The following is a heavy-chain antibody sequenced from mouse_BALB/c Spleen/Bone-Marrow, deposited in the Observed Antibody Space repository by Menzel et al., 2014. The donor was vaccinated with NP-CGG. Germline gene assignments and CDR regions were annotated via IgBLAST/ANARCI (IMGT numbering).Heavy chain of an antibody. CDR3: ARHNYDETWFAY. D-gene: IGHD2-4*01. Sequence: EVHLVESGGGLVQPGGSLKLSCATSGFTFSDYYMYWVRPTPEKRLEWVAYISNGGGSTYYPDTVKGRFTISRDNAKNTLYLQMSRLKSEDTAMYYCARHNYDETWFAYWGQGTLVTVSA. CDR1: GFTFSDYY. V-gene: IGHV5-12*02. CDR2: ISNGGGST. J-gene: IGHJ3*01.